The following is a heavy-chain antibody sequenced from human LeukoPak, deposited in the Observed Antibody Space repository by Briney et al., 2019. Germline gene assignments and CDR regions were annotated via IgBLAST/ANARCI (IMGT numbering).Heavy chain of an antibody. CDR1: GGSISSGSYY. D-gene: IGHD4-17*01. V-gene: IGHV4-61*02. CDR2: IYTSGST. Sequence: SETLSLTCTVSGGSISSGSYYWSWIRQPAGKGLEWIGRIYTSGSTNYNPSLKSRVTISVDTSKNQFSLKLSSVTAADTAVYYCASSPTTPGGWYFDLWGRGTLVTVSS. CDR3: ASSPTTPGGWYFDL. J-gene: IGHJ2*01.